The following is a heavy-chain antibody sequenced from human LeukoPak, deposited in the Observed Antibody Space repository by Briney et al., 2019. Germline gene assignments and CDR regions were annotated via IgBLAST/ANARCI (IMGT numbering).Heavy chain of an antibody. D-gene: IGHD6-13*01. CDR3: ARHLLHIHPGSAAPGTSYYYYGMHV. J-gene: IGHJ6*02. Sequence: GGSLRLSCAASRFTCTSYWMTWGRQAAGKGLEWVANIKQDESEKYYLESVKGRFTISRDNAKNSLYLQMNSLRAEDTAVYYCARHLLHIHPGSAAPGTSYYYYGMHVWGQGTTVTVSS. CDR2: IKQDESEK. CDR1: RFTCTSYW. V-gene: IGHV3-7*01.